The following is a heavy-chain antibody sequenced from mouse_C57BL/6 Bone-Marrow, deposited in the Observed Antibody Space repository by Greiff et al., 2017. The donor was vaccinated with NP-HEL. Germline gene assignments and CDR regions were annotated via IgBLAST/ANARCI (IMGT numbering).Heavy chain of an antibody. J-gene: IGHJ1*03. V-gene: IGHV14-4*01. D-gene: IGHD1-1*01. CDR2: IDPENGDT. CDR3: TTIYYYGSSGYFDV. Sequence: VQLKESGAELVRPGASVKLSCPASGFNIKDDYMHWVKQRPEQGLEWIGWIDPENGDTEYASKFQGKATITADTSSNTAYLQLSSLTSEDTAVYYCTTIYYYGSSGYFDVWGTGTTVTVSS. CDR1: GFNIKDDY.